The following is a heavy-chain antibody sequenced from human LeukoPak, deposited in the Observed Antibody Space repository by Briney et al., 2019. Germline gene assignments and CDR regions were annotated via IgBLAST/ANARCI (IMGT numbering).Heavy chain of an antibody. CDR3: AKAPQRFLAAAVHYYYMDV. J-gene: IGHJ6*03. D-gene: IGHD6-13*01. CDR1: GFTFSSYA. V-gene: IGHV3-23*01. CDR2: ISGSGGST. Sequence: PGRSLRLSRAASGFTFSSYAMSWVRQAPGKGLEWVSAISGSGGSTYYADSVKGRFTISRDNSKNTLYLQMNSLRAEDTAVYYCAKAPQRFLAAAVHYYYMDVWGKGTTVTVSS.